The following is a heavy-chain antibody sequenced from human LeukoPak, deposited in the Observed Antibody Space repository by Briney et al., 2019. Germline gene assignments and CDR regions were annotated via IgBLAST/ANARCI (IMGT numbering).Heavy chain of an antibody. J-gene: IGHJ4*02. D-gene: IGHD2-21*02. Sequence: SETLSLTCAVYGGSFSGYYWSWIRQPPGKGLEWIGEINHSGSTNYNPSLKSRVTISVDTSKNQFSLKLSSVTAADTAVYYCASIYCGGDCYSGSVDYWGQGTLVAVSS. CDR2: INHSGST. CDR3: ASIYCGGDCYSGSVDY. CDR1: GGSFSGYY. V-gene: IGHV4-34*01.